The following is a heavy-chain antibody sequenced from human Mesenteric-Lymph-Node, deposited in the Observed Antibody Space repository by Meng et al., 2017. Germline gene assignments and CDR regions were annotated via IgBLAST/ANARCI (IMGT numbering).Heavy chain of an antibody. CDR1: GGSVSSGSYY. Sequence: QGQLQESGPGLVRPSETLSLTCTVSGGSVSSGSYYWSWIRQPPGKGLEWIGYIYYSGSTNYNPSLKSRVTISVDTSKNQFSLKLSSVTAADTAVYYCARDRTTGRYFDYWGQGTLVTVSS. J-gene: IGHJ4*02. CDR2: IYYSGST. D-gene: IGHD4-11*01. CDR3: ARDRTTGRYFDY. V-gene: IGHV4-61*01.